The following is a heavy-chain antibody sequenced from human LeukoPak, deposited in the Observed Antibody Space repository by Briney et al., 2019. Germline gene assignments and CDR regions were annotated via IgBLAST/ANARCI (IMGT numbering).Heavy chain of an antibody. CDR3: ATNSGSPGGY. Sequence: GRSLRLSCVMSGFTFSTHGMHWVRQAPGKGLEWVAVIWFDGSNKYYADSVKGRFTISRDNSKNTLYLQMNSLRVEDTAMYYCATNSGSPGGYWGQGTLVTVSS. CDR1: GFTFSTHG. CDR2: IWFDGSNK. D-gene: IGHD1-26*01. J-gene: IGHJ4*02. V-gene: IGHV3-33*01.